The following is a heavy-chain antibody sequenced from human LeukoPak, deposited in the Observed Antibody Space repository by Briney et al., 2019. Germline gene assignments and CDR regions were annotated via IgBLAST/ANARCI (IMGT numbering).Heavy chain of an antibody. Sequence: GGSLRLSCAASGFTFSSYAMSWVRQAPGKGLEWVSAISGSGGSTYYADSVKGRFTISRDNSKNTLYLQMNSLRAEDTAVYYCAKVPDCSGGSCSLYYFDYWGQGTLVTVSS. D-gene: IGHD2-15*01. CDR2: ISGSGGST. V-gene: IGHV3-23*01. CDR3: AKVPDCSGGSCSLYYFDY. CDR1: GFTFSSYA. J-gene: IGHJ4*02.